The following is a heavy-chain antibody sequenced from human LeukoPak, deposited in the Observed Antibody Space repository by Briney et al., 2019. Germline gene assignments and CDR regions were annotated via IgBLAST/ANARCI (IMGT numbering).Heavy chain of an antibody. Sequence: SETLSLTCAVSGGSISSSNWWSWVRPPPGKGLEWIGEIYHSGSTNYNPSLKSRVTISVDKSKNQFSLKLSSVTAADTAVYYCAREGARDFNWFDPWGQGTLVTVSS. CDR2: IYHSGST. D-gene: IGHD3-3*01. V-gene: IGHV4-4*02. J-gene: IGHJ5*02. CDR3: AREGARDFNWFDP. CDR1: GGSISSSNW.